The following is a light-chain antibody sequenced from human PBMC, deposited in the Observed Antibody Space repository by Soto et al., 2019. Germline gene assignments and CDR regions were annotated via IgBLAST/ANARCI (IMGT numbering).Light chain of an antibody. J-gene: IGKJ1*01. CDR3: QQYYISWT. Sequence: EIVLTQSPGTQSLSPGEGATLSCRASQSISNTFLAWYQQKPDQAPRSLIYDATRRATGIPDRFSVSGSGTDFTLTISRLETEDFALYYCQQYYISWTFGQGTKVEMK. CDR1: QSISNTF. V-gene: IGKV3-20*01. CDR2: DAT.